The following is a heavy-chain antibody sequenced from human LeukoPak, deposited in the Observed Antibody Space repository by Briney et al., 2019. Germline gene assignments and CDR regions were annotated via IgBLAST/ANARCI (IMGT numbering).Heavy chain of an antibody. CDR2: IYHSGST. Sequence: PSETLSLTCAVSGGSISSGGYSWSWIRQPPGKGLEWIGYIYHSGSTYYNPSLKSRVTISVDRSKNQFSLKLSSVTAADTAVYYCARADSSGYYHFDYWGQGTLVTVSS. D-gene: IGHD3-22*01. J-gene: IGHJ4*02. CDR1: GGSISSGGYS. CDR3: ARADSSGYYHFDY. V-gene: IGHV4-30-2*01.